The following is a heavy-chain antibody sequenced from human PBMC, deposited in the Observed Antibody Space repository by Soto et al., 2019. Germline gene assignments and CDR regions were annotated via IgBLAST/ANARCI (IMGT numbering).Heavy chain of an antibody. CDR3: ARDPYNRGGNMIEGDVDYYYGMDV. J-gene: IGHJ6*02. D-gene: IGHD3-22*01. V-gene: IGHV1-69*01. Sequence: QVQLVQSGAEVKKPGSSVKVSCKASGDTFSSYGISWARQAPGQGLEWMGGIIPIFGTTNYAQKFEGRVKITADETTSIAYMELSSLRSEDTAIYYCARDPYNRGGNMIEGDVDYYYGMDVWGQGTTVTVSS. CDR1: GDTFSSYG. CDR2: IIPIFGTT.